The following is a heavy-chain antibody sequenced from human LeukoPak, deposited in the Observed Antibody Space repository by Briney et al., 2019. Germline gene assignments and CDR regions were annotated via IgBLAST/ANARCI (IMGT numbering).Heavy chain of an antibody. CDR3: ASFRWSGSYYAYFDY. J-gene: IGHJ4*02. V-gene: IGHV4-59*01. CDR2: IYDSGST. Sequence: PSETLSLTCTVSAGAITSYYWSWIRQPPRKGLEWIGYIYDSGSTNYNPSLKSRVTISVDTSKNQFSLKLSSVTAADTAVYYCASFRWSGSYYAYFDYWGQGTLVTVSS. D-gene: IGHD1-26*01. CDR1: AGAITSYY.